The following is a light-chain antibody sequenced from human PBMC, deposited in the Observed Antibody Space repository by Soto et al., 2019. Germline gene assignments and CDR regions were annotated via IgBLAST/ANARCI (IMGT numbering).Light chain of an antibody. CDR1: QGIRSW. V-gene: IGKV1D-12*01. CDR2: AAS. CDR3: QQSDTFPAT. J-gene: IGKJ4*01. Sequence: DIQMTQSPSSVSASVGDRVTITCRASQGIRSWLAWYQQRPGKAPKLLISAASSLQSAVPTRFSGSGFETDFTLTISSLQPDDFATYYCQQSDTFPATFGGGTKVEIK.